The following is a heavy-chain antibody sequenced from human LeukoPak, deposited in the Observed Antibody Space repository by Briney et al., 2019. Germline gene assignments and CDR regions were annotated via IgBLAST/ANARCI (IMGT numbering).Heavy chain of an antibody. CDR2: FYESGST. CDR1: GGSISSSSYY. V-gene: IGHV4-39*07. D-gene: IGHD6-19*01. CDR3: ARKSRGWLAHYYFDY. J-gene: IGHJ4*02. Sequence: SETLSLTCTVSGGSISSSSYYWDWIRQPPGKGLEWIGNFYESGSTWYNPSLKSRVTISGDTSKNQFSLKLSSVTAADTAVYYCARKSRGWLAHYYFDYWGQGTLVTVSS.